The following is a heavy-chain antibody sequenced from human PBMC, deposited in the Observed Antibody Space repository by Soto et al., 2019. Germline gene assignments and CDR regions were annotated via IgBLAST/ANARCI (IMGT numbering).Heavy chain of an antibody. D-gene: IGHD4-17*01. J-gene: IGHJ6*02. V-gene: IGHV1-46*02. Sequence: QVQLVQSGAEVKKPGDSVKVSCKAFGYTFNAFYMHWVRQAPGQGLEWVGVINPSGDGKSYAQKCQVRVTMTRDMSTSTVYMELSSLRSEDTAVYYCARVALGYDYADVWGQGTTVTVSS. CDR1: GYTFNAFY. CDR3: ARVALGYDYADV. CDR2: INPSGDGK.